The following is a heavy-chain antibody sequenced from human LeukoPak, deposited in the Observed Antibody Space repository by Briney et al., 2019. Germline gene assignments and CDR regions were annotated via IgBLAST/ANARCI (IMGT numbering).Heavy chain of an antibody. D-gene: IGHD6-13*01. J-gene: IGHJ3*02. CDR2: IYSGGST. CDR1: GFIVSSNY. Sequence: GGSLRLSCAASGFIVSSNYMSWVRQAPGKGLEWVSVIYSGGSTYYADSVKGRFTISRDNSKNTLYLQMNSLRAEDTAVYYCARAVIAAAGTDAFDIWGQGTMVTVSS. V-gene: IGHV3-53*01. CDR3: ARAVIAAAGTDAFDI.